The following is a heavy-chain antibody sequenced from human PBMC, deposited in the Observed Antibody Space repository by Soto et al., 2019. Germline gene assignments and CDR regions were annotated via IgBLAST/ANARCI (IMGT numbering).Heavy chain of an antibody. CDR3: ARSYYYDSSGYYFPFDY. V-gene: IGHV1-69*13. CDR2: IIPIFGTA. D-gene: IGHD3-22*01. Sequence: ASVKVSCKASGGTFSSYAISWVRQAPGQGLEWMGGIIPIFGTANYAQKFQGRVTITADESTSTAYMELSSLRSEDTAVYYCARSYYYDSSGYYFPFDYWGQGTLVTVPS. J-gene: IGHJ4*02. CDR1: GGTFSSYA.